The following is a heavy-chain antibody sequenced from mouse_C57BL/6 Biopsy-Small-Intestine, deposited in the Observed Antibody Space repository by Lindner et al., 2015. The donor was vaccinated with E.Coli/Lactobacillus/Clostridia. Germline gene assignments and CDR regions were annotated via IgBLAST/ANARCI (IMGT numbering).Heavy chain of an antibody. Sequence: VQLQESGPELVKPGASVKMSCKASGYTFTSYVIHWVKQKPGQGLEWIGNINPDNDGTNYNDKFKGKATLTSDKYSSAAYMELSSLTSEDSAVYYCARSYYSSYSYDEGTWFTYWGQGTLVTVSA. V-gene: IGHV1-14*01. CDR1: GYTFTSYV. J-gene: IGHJ3*01. CDR2: INPDNDGT. CDR3: ARSYYSSYSYDEGTWFTY. D-gene: IGHD2-12*01.